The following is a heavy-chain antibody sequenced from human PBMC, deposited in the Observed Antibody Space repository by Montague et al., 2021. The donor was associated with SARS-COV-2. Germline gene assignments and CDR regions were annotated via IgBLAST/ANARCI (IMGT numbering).Heavy chain of an antibody. Sequence: SLRLSCAASGFTFSSYAMHWVRQAPGKGLEWVAVISYDGSNKYYADSVKGRFTISRDNSKNTLYLQMNSLRAEDTAVYYCARDHLRGLLLWFGELSSPCFDYWGQGTLVTVSS. CDR1: GFTFSSYA. V-gene: IGHV3-30*04. CDR3: ARDHLRGLLLWFGELSSPCFDY. J-gene: IGHJ4*02. CDR2: ISYDGSNK. D-gene: IGHD3-10*01.